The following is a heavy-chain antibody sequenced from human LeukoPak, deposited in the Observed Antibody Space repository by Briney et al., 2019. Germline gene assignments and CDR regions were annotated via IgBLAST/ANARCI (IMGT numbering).Heavy chain of an antibody. J-gene: IGHJ4*02. CDR2: IYYSGST. CDR3: ARGVGYSWTGGVDY. V-gene: IGHV4-59*01. CDR1: GGSISSYY. Sequence: SETLSLTCTVSGGSISSYYWSWIRQPPGKGLEWIGYIYYSGSTNYNPSLKSRVTISVDTSKNQFSLKLSSVTAADTAVYYCARGVGYSWTGGVDYWGQGTLVTVSS. D-gene: IGHD5-18*01.